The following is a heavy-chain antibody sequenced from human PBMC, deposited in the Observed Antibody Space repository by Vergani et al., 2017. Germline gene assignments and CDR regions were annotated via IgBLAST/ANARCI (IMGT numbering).Heavy chain of an antibody. CDR1: GFTFDDYA. CDR2: ISWNSGSI. Sequence: EVQLVESGGGLVQPGRSLRLSCAASGFTFDDYAMHWVRQAPGKGLEWVSGISWNSGSIGYADSVKGRFTISRDNAKNSLYLQMNSLRAEDTALYYCARDGGAAAGTSAFDIWGQGTMVTVSS. J-gene: IGHJ3*02. D-gene: IGHD6-13*01. CDR3: ARDGGAAAGTSAFDI. V-gene: IGHV3-9*01.